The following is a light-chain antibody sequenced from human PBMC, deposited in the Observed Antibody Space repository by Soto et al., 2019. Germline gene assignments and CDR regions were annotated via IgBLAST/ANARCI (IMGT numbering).Light chain of an antibody. J-gene: IGKJ1*01. CDR1: QFINKY. CDR2: AAS. CDR3: QHNYNAPWT. Sequence: DIQMTQSPSSLSASVGDRVTITCRASQFINKYVSWYQQKPGKAPKLLIYAASSLQSGVPSRFSGSRSGTDFTLTINTLQPEDCATYYCQHNYNAPWTFGQGTPVEVK. V-gene: IGKV1-39*01.